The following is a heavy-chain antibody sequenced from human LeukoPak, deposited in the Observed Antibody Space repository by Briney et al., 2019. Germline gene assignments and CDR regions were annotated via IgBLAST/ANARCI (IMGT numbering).Heavy chain of an antibody. V-gene: IGHV3-74*01. CDR3: ARAPSEIGGYYPEYFRH. D-gene: IGHD3-22*01. CDR2: IKSDGGT. CDR1: EFTFSTYW. J-gene: IGHJ1*01. Sequence: QTGGSLRLSCAASEFTFSTYWMHWVRQAPGKGLVWVSRIKSDGGTNYADSVKGRFTISRDNAKKTVSLQMNSLRPEDTGVYYCARAPSEIGGYYPEYFRHWGQGTLVTVSS.